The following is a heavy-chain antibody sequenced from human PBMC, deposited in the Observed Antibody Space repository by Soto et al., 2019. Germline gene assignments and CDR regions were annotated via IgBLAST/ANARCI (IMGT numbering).Heavy chain of an antibody. CDR1: GYTFTSYD. CDR2: MNPNSGNT. V-gene: IGHV1-8*01. CDR3: ARARSPFWSGHKNYYYYGMDV. Sequence: ASVKVSCKASGYTFTSYDINWVRQATGQGLEWMGWMNPNSGNTGYAQKFQGRVTMTRDTSTSTVYMELSSLRSEDTAVYYCARARSPFWSGHKNYYYYGMDVWGQGTTVTVSS. J-gene: IGHJ6*02. D-gene: IGHD3-3*01.